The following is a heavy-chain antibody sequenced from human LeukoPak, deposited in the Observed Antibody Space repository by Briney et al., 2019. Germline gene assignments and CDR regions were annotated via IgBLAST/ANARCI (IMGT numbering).Heavy chain of an antibody. CDR3: ARKFLGSRGYYFDY. D-gene: IGHD3-10*01. V-gene: IGHV1-2*02. CDR1: GYTFTGYY. J-gene: IGHJ4*02. Sequence: GASVKVSCKASGYTFTGYYMHWVRQAPGQRLEWMGWINPNGADTNYAQKFQGRVTMTRDTSISTAYMELSSLSSEDTAVYYCARKFLGSRGYYFDYWGQGTLVTVSS. CDR2: INPNGADT.